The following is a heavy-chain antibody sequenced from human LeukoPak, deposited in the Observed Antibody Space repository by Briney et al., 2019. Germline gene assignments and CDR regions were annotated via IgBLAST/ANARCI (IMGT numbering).Heavy chain of an antibody. CDR3: AGSPLGANKAFDY. Sequence: SVKGRFTISRDNAKNSLYLQMNSLRSEDTAVYYCAGSPLGANKAFDYWGQGTLVTVSS. J-gene: IGHJ4*02. D-gene: IGHD2-8*01. V-gene: IGHV3-21*04.